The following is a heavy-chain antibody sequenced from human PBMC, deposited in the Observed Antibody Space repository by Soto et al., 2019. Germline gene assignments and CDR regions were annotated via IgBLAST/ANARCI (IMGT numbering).Heavy chain of an antibody. CDR2: IYYSGST. CDR1: GGSISSSSYY. J-gene: IGHJ5*02. CDR3: AGYCSSTSCRNWFDP. Sequence: SETLSLTCTVSGGSISSSSYYWGWIRQPPGKGLEWIGSIYYSGSTYYNPSLKSRVTISVDTSKNQFSLKLSSVTAADTAVYYCAGYCSSTSCRNWFDPWGQGTLVTVSS. V-gene: IGHV4-39*01. D-gene: IGHD2-2*01.